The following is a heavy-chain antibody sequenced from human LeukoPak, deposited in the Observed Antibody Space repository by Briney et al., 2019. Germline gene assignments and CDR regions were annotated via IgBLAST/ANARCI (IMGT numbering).Heavy chain of an antibody. D-gene: IGHD2-15*01. CDR2: ISAYNGNT. CDR3: AREGYCSGGTCYSTMNWFDP. Sequence: ASVKVSCKASGYRFTSYGVTWVRQAPGQGLEWMGWISAYNGNTNYAQKLQGRVTLTTDTSTSTAYMELRSLRSNDTAVYYCAREGYCSGGTCYSTMNWFDPWGQGTLVTVSS. CDR1: GYRFTSYG. V-gene: IGHV1-18*01. J-gene: IGHJ5*02.